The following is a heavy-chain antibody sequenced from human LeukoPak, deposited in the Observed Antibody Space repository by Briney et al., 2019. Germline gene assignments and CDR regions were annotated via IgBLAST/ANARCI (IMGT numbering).Heavy chain of an antibody. D-gene: IGHD5-12*01. CDR2: IGGSGGPT. CDR1: GFTFSSYA. CDR3: SKNGLVATTYYFDS. V-gene: IGHV3-23*01. Sequence: GGSLRLSCAASGFTFSSYAMSWVRQAPGKGLECVSSIGGSGGPTYYADSVKGRFTISRDNSANTLFLQMNSLRAEDTALYYCSKNGLVATTYYFDSWGQGTLVTVSS. J-gene: IGHJ4*02.